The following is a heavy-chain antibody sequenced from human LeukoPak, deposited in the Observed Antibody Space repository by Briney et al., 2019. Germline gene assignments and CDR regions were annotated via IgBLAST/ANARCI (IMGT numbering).Heavy chain of an antibody. CDR2: ISYDGSNK. V-gene: IGHV3-30-3*01. CDR1: GFTFSSYA. CDR3: ARASPNNYDYYYYGMDV. D-gene: IGHD4-11*01. Sequence: PGRSLRLSCAASGFTFSSYAMHWVRQAPGKGLEWVAVISYDGSNKYYADFVKGRFTISRDNSKNTLYLQMNSLRAEDTAVYYCARASPNNYDYYYYGMDVWGQGTTVTVSS. J-gene: IGHJ6*02.